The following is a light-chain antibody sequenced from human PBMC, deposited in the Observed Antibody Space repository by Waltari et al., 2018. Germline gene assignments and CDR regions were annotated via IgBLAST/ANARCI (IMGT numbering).Light chain of an antibody. J-gene: IGLJ2*01. CDR2: EVS. CDR3: SSYAGTWV. Sequence: QSALTQPPSASGSPGQSVTISCTGTSSDVGGYNYVSWYQQHPGKAPKLMIYEVSKRPSGVPYRFSGSKAGNTASLTGSGLQAEDEADYYCSSYAGTWVFGGGTKLTVL. CDR1: SSDVGGYNY. V-gene: IGLV2-8*01.